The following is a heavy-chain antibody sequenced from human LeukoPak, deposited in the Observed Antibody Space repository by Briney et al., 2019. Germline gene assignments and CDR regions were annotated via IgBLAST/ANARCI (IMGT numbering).Heavy chain of an antibody. V-gene: IGHV4-59*01. CDR2: IYYTGST. J-gene: IGHJ4*02. D-gene: IGHD3-16*01. Sequence: SETLSLTCTVSGGSISRDCWSWIRQPPGKGLEWIGYIYYTGSTNYNPSLNSRVTISLETSKNQFSLNLSSVTAADTAVYYCTQGAGWLIDYWGQGILVSVSS. CDR1: GGSISRDC. CDR3: TQGAGWLIDY.